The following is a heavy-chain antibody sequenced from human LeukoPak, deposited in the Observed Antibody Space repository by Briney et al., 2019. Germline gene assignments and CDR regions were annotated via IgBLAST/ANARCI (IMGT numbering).Heavy chain of an antibody. CDR3: ARDCIAAAVCRSMDV. V-gene: IGHV3-33*01. Sequence: GGSLRLSCAASGFTFSSYGMHWVRQAPGKGLEGVAVIWYDGSNKYYADSVKGRFTISRDNSKNTLYLQMNSLRAEDTAVYYCARDCIAAAVCRSMDVWGQGTTVTVSS. D-gene: IGHD6-13*01. J-gene: IGHJ6*02. CDR2: IWYDGSNK. CDR1: GFTFSSYG.